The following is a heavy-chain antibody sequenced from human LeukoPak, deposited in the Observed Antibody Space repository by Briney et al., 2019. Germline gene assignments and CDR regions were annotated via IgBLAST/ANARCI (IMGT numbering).Heavy chain of an antibody. D-gene: IGHD4-17*01. J-gene: IGHJ6*03. CDR3: AKDSEAVTSKPYYMDV. Sequence: PGGSLRLSCAASGFTFSDYYMSWIRQAPGKGLEWVSYISSSGSTIYYADSVKGRFTISRDNSKNTLYLQMNSLRAEDTAVYYCAKDSEAVTSKPYYMDVWGKGTTVTISS. CDR2: ISSSGSTI. V-gene: IGHV3-11*04. CDR1: GFTFSDYY.